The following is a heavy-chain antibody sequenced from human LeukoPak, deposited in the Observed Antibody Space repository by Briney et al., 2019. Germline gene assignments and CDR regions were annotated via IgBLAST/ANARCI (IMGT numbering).Heavy chain of an antibody. CDR2: ISSGSTYM. CDR3: ATEGRSTTPGY. CDR1: GFTFSSYD. Sequence: GGPPRLSCGASGFTFSSYDMIWVRQAPGMGLEWVSSISSGSTYMHYADSVKGRFTVSRDNAKNSLYLQMNSLRAEDTSVYYCATEGRSTTPGYWGQGTLVIVSS. V-gene: IGHV3-21*01. J-gene: IGHJ4*02. D-gene: IGHD6-13*01.